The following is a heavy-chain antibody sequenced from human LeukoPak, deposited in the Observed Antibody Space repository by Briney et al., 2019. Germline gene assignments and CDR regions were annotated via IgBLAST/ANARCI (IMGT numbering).Heavy chain of an antibody. CDR3: ARGWGTLWPFDY. V-gene: IGHV3-74*01. Sequence: GGSLRLSCAASGFTFSSYWMHWVRQAPGKGLVWVSRISSDGRSTSYADSVKGRFTISRDNAKSTLYLQMNSLRAEDTAVYYCARGWGTLWPFDYWGQATLVTVSS. CDR1: GFTFSSYW. CDR2: ISSDGRST. D-gene: IGHD3-16*01. J-gene: IGHJ4*02.